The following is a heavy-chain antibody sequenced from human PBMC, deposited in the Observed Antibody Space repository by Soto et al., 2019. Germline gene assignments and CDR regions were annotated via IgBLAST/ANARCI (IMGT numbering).Heavy chain of an antibody. J-gene: IGHJ6*02. CDR1: GGPFSSYA. Sequence: QVQLVQSGAEVQKPGSSVKVSCKASGGPFSSYAISWVRQAPGQGLEWMGGIIPIFGTANYAQKFQGRVTITADKSTSTAYMELSSLRSEDTAVYYCARDQYDILTGYSPYGMDVWGQGTTVTVSS. D-gene: IGHD3-9*01. V-gene: IGHV1-69*06. CDR2: IIPIFGTA. CDR3: ARDQYDILTGYSPYGMDV.